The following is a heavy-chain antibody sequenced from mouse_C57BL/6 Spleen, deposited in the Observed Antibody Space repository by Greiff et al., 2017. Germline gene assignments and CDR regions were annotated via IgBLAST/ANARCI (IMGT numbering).Heavy chain of an antibody. J-gene: IGHJ2*01. CDR1: GYTFTSYW. CDR3: AREAGNYFDY. D-gene: IGHD4-1*01. CDR2: IDPSDSYT. Sequence: QVQLQQPGAELVRPGTSVKLSCKASGYTFTSYWMHWVKQRPGQGLEWIGVIDPSDSYTNYNQKFKGKATLTVDTSSSTAYMELHSLTSEDSAVYFCAREAGNYFDYGGQGTTLTVSS. V-gene: IGHV1-59*01.